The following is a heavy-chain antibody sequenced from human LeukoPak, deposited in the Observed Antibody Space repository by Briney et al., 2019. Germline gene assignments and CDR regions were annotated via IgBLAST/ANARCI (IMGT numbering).Heavy chain of an antibody. D-gene: IGHD6-19*01. V-gene: IGHV4-38-2*02. Sequence: SETLSLTCTVSGYSISSGYYWGWIRQPPGKGLEWIGSIYHSGSTYYNPSLKSRVTISVDTSKNQFSLKLSSVTAADTAVYYCARVPGGSSGWYADSWGQGTLVTVSS. CDR1: GYSISSGYY. J-gene: IGHJ4*02. CDR3: ARVPGGSSGWYADS. CDR2: IYHSGST.